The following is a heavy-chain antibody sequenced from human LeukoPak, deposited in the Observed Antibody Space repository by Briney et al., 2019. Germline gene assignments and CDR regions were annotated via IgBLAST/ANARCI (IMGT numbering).Heavy chain of an antibody. D-gene: IGHD3-22*01. CDR1: GFIFNDHA. CDR3: ARASYYYDTSGLGAFDM. V-gene: IGHV3-9*01. J-gene: IGHJ3*02. CDR2: ITWDSSNT. Sequence: PGRSLRLSCAASGFIFNDHAMYWVRQPPGKDLEWVSAITWDSSNTGYADSVKGRFTISRDNAKNSLYLQMNSLRPEDTALYYCARASYYYDTSGLGAFDMWGQGTMVTVSS.